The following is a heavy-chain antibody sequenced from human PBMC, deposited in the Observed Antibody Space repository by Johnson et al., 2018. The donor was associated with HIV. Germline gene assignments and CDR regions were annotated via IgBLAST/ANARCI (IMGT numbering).Heavy chain of an antibody. CDR3: ARVFLGSSWYSDAFDI. V-gene: IGHV3-23*04. Sequence: MQLVESGGGLVQPGGSLRLSCAASGFTFSSYAMSWVRQAPGKGLEWVSAISGSGGSTYYADSVKGRFTISRDNAKNSLYLQMNRLRAEDTAVYYCARVFLGSSWYSDAFDIWGQGTMVTVSS. D-gene: IGHD6-13*01. CDR1: GFTFSSYA. CDR2: ISGSGGST. J-gene: IGHJ3*02.